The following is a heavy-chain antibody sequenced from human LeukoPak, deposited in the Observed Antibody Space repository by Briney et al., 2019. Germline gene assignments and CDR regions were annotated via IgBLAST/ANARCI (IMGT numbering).Heavy chain of an antibody. Sequence: SETLSLTCAVSGGSISKSYWSWIRQPAGKGLEWIGRIYTSGSTNYNPSLKSRVTMSVDTSKNQFSLKLSSVTAADTAVYYCARDQAKLGAFDIWGQGTMVTVSS. D-gene: IGHD1-26*01. CDR1: GGSISKSY. V-gene: IGHV4-4*07. CDR2: IYTSGST. CDR3: ARDQAKLGAFDI. J-gene: IGHJ3*02.